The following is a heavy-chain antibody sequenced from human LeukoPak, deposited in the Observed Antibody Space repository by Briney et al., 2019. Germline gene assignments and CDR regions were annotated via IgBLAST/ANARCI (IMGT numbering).Heavy chain of an antibody. J-gene: IGHJ4*02. CDR1: GGSINSYY. D-gene: IGHD3-9*01. CDR3: ARAVGSFDWLPLFDY. V-gene: IGHV4-4*07. CDR2: IYTSGNT. Sequence: SETLSLTCTVSGGSINSYYWSWIRQPAGKGLEWIGRIYTSGNTNYNPSLKSRVTISVDTSKNQFYLKLSSVTAADTAVYYCARAVGSFDWLPLFDYWGQGTLVTVSS.